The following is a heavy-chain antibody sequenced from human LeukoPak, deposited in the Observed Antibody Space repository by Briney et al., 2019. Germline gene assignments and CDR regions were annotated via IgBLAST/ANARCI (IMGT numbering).Heavy chain of an antibody. CDR2: LSYDGSNK. CDR3: AKVDVLLWFGEETYGMDV. CDR1: GFTFSSYG. Sequence: QPGRSLRLSCASSGFTFSSYGMHWLRQAPGKGVEGVAVLSYDGSNKSCADSVKGRFTLSRDNSKNTLYLQMNRLRAEDTAVYYCAKVDVLLWFGEETYGMDVWGQGTTVTVSS. V-gene: IGHV3-30*18. D-gene: IGHD3-10*01. J-gene: IGHJ6*01.